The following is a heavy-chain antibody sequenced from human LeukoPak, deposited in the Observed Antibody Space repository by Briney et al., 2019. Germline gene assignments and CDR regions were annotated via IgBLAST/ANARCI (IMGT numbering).Heavy chain of an antibody. CDR1: GYTFTSYD. CDR3: ASAYCGGDCHSANYYYGMDV. D-gene: IGHD2-21*02. J-gene: IGHJ6*02. V-gene: IGHV1-8*01. Sequence: GASVKVSCKASGYTFTSYDINWVRQATGQGLEWMGWMNPNSGNTGYAQKFQGRVTMTRNTSISTAYMELSSLRSEDTAVYYCASAYCGGDCHSANYYYGMDVWGQGTTATVSS. CDR2: MNPNSGNT.